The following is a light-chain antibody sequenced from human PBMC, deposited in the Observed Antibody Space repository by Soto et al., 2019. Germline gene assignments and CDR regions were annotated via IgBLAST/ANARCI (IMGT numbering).Light chain of an antibody. CDR2: EVT. J-gene: IGLJ2*01. V-gene: IGLV2-14*03. CDR3: GSDTSTRV. Sequence: QSALTQPASVSGSPGQSITISCTGTSSDVGDYKYVSWYQQHPGKAPKLMIYEVTNRPSGVSNRFSGSKSGNTASLTISGILAEDEADYYCGSDTSTRVFGGGTKVTVL. CDR1: SSDVGDYKY.